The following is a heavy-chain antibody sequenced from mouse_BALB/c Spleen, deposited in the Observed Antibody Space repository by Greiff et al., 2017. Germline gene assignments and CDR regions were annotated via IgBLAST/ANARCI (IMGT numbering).Heavy chain of an antibody. CDR2: INPYNDGT. D-gene: IGHD2-14*01. CDR1: GYTFTSYV. Sequence: VQLKESGPELVKPGASVKMSCKASGYTFTSYVMHWVKQKPGQGLEWIGYINPYNDGTKYNEKFKGKATLTSDKSSSTAYMELSSLTSEDSAVYYCARSGYRYDEGYAMDYWGQGTSVTVSS. CDR3: ARSGYRYDEGYAMDY. J-gene: IGHJ4*01. V-gene: IGHV1-14*01.